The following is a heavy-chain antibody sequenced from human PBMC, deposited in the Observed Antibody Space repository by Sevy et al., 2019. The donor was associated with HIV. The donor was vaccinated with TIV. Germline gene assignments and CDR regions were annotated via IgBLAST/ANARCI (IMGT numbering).Heavy chain of an antibody. CDR1: GFTFSNYG. Sequence: GGSLRLSCSTFGFTFSNYGMHWVRQAPGRGLEWVAAIFSDGNYQYYADSVKGRVTISRDNSKNTLYLQMSSLRAEDTAVYYCTNYVHYWGQGTLVTVSS. CDR2: IFSDGNYQ. CDR3: TNYVHY. V-gene: IGHV3-33*08. J-gene: IGHJ4*02.